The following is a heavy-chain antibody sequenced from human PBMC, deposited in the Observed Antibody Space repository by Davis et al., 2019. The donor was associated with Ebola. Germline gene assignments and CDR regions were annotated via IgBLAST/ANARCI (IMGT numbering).Heavy chain of an antibody. CDR1: GFTFSSHW. CDR3: ARHYSTIWYHYDYFDF. CDR2: IKEDGSEK. J-gene: IGHJ4*02. V-gene: IGHV3-7*01. D-gene: IGHD2/OR15-2a*01. Sequence: GESLKISCAASGFTFSSHWMTWVRQAPGKGLEWVANIKEDGSEKDYVDSVKGRFTISRDNAKNSLYLQMNNLRAEDTAVYYCARHYSTIWYHYDYFDFWGQGVLVTVSS.